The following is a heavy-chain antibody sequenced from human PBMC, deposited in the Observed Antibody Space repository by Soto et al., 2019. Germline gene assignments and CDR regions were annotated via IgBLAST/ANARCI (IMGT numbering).Heavy chain of an antibody. J-gene: IGHJ5*02. CDR1: GYSFTSYD. CDR3: AIEREGSVFEP. CDR2: MNPNSGNT. Sequence: ASVKVSSKASGYSFTSYDINSLRQATGQGLEWMGWMNPNSGNTAYAQKFQGRVTMTRNTSISTAYMELSSLRSEDTAVYYCAIEREGSVFEPWGQGTLVTVTP. D-gene: IGHD1-26*01. V-gene: IGHV1-8*01.